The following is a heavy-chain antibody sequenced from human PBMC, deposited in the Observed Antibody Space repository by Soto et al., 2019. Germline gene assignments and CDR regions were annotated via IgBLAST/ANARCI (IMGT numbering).Heavy chain of an antibody. D-gene: IGHD3-10*01. Sequence: QVQLQQWGAGLLKPSETLSLTCAVYGGSFSGYQWSWIRQTPGKGLEWIGEINDSGNINYNPSLKSRVTILVDTPKKQISLKLSSVTAADTAVYYCARGLILWFGDLSRRGGYYYYMDVWGKGTMVTVSS. CDR1: GGSFSGYQ. J-gene: IGHJ6*03. V-gene: IGHV4-34*01. CDR3: ARGLILWFGDLSRRGGYYYYMDV. CDR2: INDSGNI.